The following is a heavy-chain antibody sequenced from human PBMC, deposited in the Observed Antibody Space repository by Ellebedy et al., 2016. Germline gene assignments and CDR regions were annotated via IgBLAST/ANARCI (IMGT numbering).Heavy chain of an antibody. J-gene: IGHJ3*02. V-gene: IGHV3-20*04. CDR1: GFTFDDYG. CDR2: INWNGGST. Sequence: GESLKISXAASGFTFDDYGMSWVRQAPGKGLEWVSGINWNGGSTGYADSVKGRFTISRDNAKNSLYLQMNSLRAEDTALYYCAREGDIVVEPRAFDIWGQGTMVTVSS. D-gene: IGHD2-2*01. CDR3: AREGDIVVEPRAFDI.